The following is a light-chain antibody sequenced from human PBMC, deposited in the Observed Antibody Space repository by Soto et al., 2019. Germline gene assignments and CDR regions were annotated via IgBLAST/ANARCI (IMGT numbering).Light chain of an antibody. CDR2: EVN. Sequence: QSALTQPASVSGSPGQSITISCTGTSSDVGNYNYVSWYQQYPGKAPKLMIYEVNNRPSGVSNRFSGSKSGNTASLAISGLQPADEANYYCSSYAGIGTVVFGGGTKLTVL. CDR3: SSYAGIGTVV. CDR1: SSDVGNYNY. V-gene: IGLV2-14*01. J-gene: IGLJ2*01.